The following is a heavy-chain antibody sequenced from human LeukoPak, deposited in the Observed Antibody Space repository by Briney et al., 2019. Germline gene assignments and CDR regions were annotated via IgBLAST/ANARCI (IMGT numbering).Heavy chain of an antibody. CDR2: VRYDGSDK. D-gene: IGHD4-17*01. Sequence: PGGSLRLSCAASGFTFSNSGMHWVRQAPGKGLEWVAVVRYDGSDKDYADSVKGRFTISRDNSENTLYLQMNSLRDEDTAVYYCARDPSTVLGYYYGMDVWGQGTTVTVSS. CDR3: ARDPSTVLGYYYGMDV. J-gene: IGHJ6*02. V-gene: IGHV3-33*01. CDR1: GFTFSNSG.